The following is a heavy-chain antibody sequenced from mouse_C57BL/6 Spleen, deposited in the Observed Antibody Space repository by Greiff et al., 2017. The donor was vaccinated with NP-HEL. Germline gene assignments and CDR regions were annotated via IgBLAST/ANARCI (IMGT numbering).Heavy chain of an antibody. CDR2: IYPSDSET. D-gene: IGHD1-1*01. Sequence: VQLQQPGAELVRPGSSVKLSCKASGYTFTSYWMDWVKQRPGQGLEWIGNIYPSDSETHYNQKFKDKATLTVDKSSSTAYMQLSSLTSEDSAVYYCARGYYGSSYEAMDYWGQGTSVTVSS. CDR1: GYTFTSYW. V-gene: IGHV1-61*01. J-gene: IGHJ4*01. CDR3: ARGYYGSSYEAMDY.